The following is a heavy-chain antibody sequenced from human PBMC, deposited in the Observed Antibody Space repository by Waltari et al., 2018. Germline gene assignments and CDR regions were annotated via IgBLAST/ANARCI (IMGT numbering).Heavy chain of an antibody. V-gene: IGHV3-48*03. CDR1: GFAVKSFE. CDR2: ISSSGRAI. Sequence: EVQLVESGGGLGQPGGSLRRSCAASGFAVKSFEMHWVRQAPGKGLEWVSHISSSGRAIYHADSVKGRFTISRDNAKNSLYLQMNNLRVDDTAIYYCAKGQFSTTSGCDYWGQGTLVTVSS. D-gene: IGHD6-6*01. J-gene: IGHJ4*02. CDR3: AKGQFSTTSGCDY.